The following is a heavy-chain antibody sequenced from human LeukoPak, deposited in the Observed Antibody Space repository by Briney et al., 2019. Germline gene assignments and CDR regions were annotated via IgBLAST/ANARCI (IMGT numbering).Heavy chain of an antibody. D-gene: IGHD3-3*01. J-gene: IGHJ3*02. V-gene: IGHV3-20*04. CDR2: INWNGGST. CDR3: ARQTVVVPAATSYYDFWSGCYVGAFDI. CDR1: GFTFDDYG. Sequence: GGSLRLSCAASGFTFDDYGMSWVRQAPGKGLEWVSGINWNGGSTGYADSVKGRFTISRDNAKNSLYLQMNSLRAEDTALYYCARQTVVVPAATSYYDFWSGCYVGAFDIWGQGTMVTVSS.